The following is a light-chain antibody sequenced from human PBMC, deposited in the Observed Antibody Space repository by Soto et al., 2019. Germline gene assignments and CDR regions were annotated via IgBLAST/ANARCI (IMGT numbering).Light chain of an antibody. J-gene: IGKJ1*01. CDR2: GAS. CDR3: QHYDTSPRT. CDR1: QSVSSNY. Sequence: EVMLTQSPGTLSLSPGARATLSCRASQSVSSNYLAWYQQKSGQAPRLLIYGASNRATGIPDRFSGSGSGTDFTLTIRRLEPEDFAVYYCQHYDTSPRTFGQRTKVEFK. V-gene: IGKV3-20*01.